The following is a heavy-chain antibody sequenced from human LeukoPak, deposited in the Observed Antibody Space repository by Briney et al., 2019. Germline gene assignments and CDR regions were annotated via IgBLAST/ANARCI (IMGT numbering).Heavy chain of an antibody. V-gene: IGHV4-61*02. Sequence: SETLSLTCTVSGGSISSGSYYWSWIRQPAGKGLEWIGRIYTSGSTNYNPSLKSRVTISVDTSKNQFSLKLSSVTAADTAVYYCARSPQGYSYAEGDYYYYYYMDVWGNGTTVTVSS. D-gene: IGHD5-18*01. CDR1: GGSISSGSYY. J-gene: IGHJ6*03. CDR2: IYTSGST. CDR3: ARSPQGYSYAEGDYYYYYYMDV.